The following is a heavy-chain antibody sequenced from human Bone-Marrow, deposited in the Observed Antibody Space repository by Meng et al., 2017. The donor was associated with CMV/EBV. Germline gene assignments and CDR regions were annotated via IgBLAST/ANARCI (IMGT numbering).Heavy chain of an antibody. CDR2: ISSSSSYI. CDR1: GFTFSSYS. CDR3: ASHNPGRGYYYGMDV. J-gene: IGHJ6*02. Sequence: GESLKISCAASGFTFSSYSMNWVRQAPGKGLEWVSSISSSSSYIYYADSVKGRFTISRDNAKNSLYLQMNSLRAEDTAVYYCASHNPGRGYYYGMDVWGQGTTATVSS. D-gene: IGHD3-10*01. V-gene: IGHV3-21*01.